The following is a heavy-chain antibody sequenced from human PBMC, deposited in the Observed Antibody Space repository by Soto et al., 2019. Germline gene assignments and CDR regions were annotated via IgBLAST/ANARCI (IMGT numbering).Heavy chain of an antibody. CDR1: GGTFSSYA. J-gene: IGHJ4*02. D-gene: IGHD3-22*01. Sequence: SVKVSCKASGGTFSSYAISWVRQAPGQGLEWMGGIIPILGTANYAQKFQGRVTITADESTSTAYMELSSLRSDDTAVYYCARDSEGYYDSSVGVEFDYWGQGTLVTVSS. V-gene: IGHV1-69*13. CDR2: IIPILGTA. CDR3: ARDSEGYYDSSVGVEFDY.